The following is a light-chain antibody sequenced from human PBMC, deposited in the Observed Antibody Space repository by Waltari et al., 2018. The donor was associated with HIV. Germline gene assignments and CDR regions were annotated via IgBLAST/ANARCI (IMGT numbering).Light chain of an antibody. Sequence: SYELTQPPSVSVSPGQTATITCSGDALPKQYAYWYQQKPGQAPGLGIYKDSERPSGIPERFSGSSSGTTVTLTISGVQAEDEADYHWQSVDSSGSIWVFGGGTKLTVL. J-gene: IGLJ3*02. V-gene: IGLV3-25*03. CDR2: KDS. CDR1: ALPKQY. CDR3: QSVDSSGSIWV.